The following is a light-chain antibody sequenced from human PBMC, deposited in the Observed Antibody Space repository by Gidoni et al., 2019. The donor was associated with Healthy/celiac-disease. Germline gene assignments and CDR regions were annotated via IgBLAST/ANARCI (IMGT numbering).Light chain of an antibody. CDR2: AAS. Sequence: EIQMSQPPSSLSASVGDRLTITCRASQRISSYLNWYPQKPGKAPNLLIYAASSLQSGVPSWCSGSASGTDFPLTISSLQPEDFSTYYCQQSYSTPRTFGQGTKLEIK. CDR3: QQSYSTPRT. CDR1: QRISSY. V-gene: IGKV1-39*01. J-gene: IGKJ2*01.